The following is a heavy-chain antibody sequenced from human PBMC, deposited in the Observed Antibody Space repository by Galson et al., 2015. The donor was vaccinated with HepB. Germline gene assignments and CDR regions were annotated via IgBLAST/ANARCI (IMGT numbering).Heavy chain of an antibody. CDR2: IVVGSGNT. V-gene: IGHV1-58*02. J-gene: IGHJ3*02. CDR1: GFTFTSSA. D-gene: IGHD3-22*01. CDR3: AAGYYDSSGYYPDAFDI. Sequence: SVKVSCKASGFTFTSSAMQWVRQARGQRLEWIGWIVVGSGNTNYAQKFQERVTITRDMSTSTAYMELSSLRSEDTAVYYCAAGYYDSSGYYPDAFDIWGQGTMVTVSS.